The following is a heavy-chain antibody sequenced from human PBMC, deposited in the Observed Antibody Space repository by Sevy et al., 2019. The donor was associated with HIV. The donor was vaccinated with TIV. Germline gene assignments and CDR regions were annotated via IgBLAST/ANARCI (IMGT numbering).Heavy chain of an antibody. Sequence: GGSLRLSCAASGFTFSSYAMNWVRQAPGKGLEWVSGISGSGGSGDKTNYADSVKGRFSISRDDSKNSLYLQLNSLRSEDTAIYYCARKYDSSGYFDYWGQGTLVTVSS. CDR1: GFTFSSYA. D-gene: IGHD3-22*01. J-gene: IGHJ4*02. CDR2: ISGSGGSGDKT. V-gene: IGHV3-23*01. CDR3: ARKYDSSGYFDY.